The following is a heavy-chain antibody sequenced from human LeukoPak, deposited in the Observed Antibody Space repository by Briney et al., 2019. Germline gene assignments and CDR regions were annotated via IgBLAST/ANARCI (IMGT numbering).Heavy chain of an antibody. CDR1: GCSISSGYY. D-gene: IGHD3-10*01. J-gene: IGHJ3*02. CDR3: AREAVTNAFDI. Sequence: PSETLSLTCAVSGCSISSGYYWGWIRQPPGKGLEWIGSIYHSGSTYYNPSLKSRVTISVDTSKNQFSLKLSSVTAADTAVYYCAREAVTNAFDIWGQGTMVTVSS. V-gene: IGHV4-38-2*02. CDR2: IYHSGST.